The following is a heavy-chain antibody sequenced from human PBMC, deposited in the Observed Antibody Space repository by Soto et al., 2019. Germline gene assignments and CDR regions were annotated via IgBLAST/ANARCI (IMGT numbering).Heavy chain of an antibody. J-gene: IGHJ6*02. D-gene: IGHD1-26*01. CDR1: GGSFSGYY. CDR3: ARYKWELLGGMDV. V-gene: IGHV4-34*01. Sequence: QVQLQQWGAGLLKPSETLSLTCAVYGGSFSGYYWSWIRQPPGKGLEWTGEINHSGSTNYNPSLKSRVTISVDTSKNQFSLKLSSVTAADTAVYYCARYKWELLGGMDVWGQGTTVTVSS. CDR2: INHSGST.